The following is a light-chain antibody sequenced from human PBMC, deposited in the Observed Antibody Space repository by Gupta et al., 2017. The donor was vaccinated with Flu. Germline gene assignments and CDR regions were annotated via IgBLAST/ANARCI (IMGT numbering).Light chain of an antibody. Sequence: GDRVTITCRASQSISSYLNWYQQKPGKAPKLLIYGASSLQSGVPSRFSGSGSGTDFTLTITSLQPEDFATYYCQQGYNTAAFTFGPGTKVEIK. CDR1: QSISSY. V-gene: IGKV1-39*01. CDR3: QQGYNTAAFT. CDR2: GAS. J-gene: IGKJ3*01.